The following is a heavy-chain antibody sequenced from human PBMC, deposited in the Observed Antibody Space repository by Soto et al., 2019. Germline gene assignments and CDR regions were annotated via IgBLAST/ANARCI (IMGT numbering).Heavy chain of an antibody. Sequence: SETLSLTCAVYGGSFSGYYWSWIRQPPGKGLEWIGEINHSGSTNYNPSLKSRVTISVDTSKNQFSLKLSSVTAADTAVYYCARGEDAFFYYGLDVWGQGITVTV. J-gene: IGHJ6*02. CDR3: ARGEDAFFYYGLDV. V-gene: IGHV4-34*01. CDR1: GGSFSGYY. CDR2: INHSGST.